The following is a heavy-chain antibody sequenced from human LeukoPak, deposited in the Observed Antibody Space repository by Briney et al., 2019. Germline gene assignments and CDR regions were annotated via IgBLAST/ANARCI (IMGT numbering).Heavy chain of an antibody. CDR2: ISYDGSNK. D-gene: IGHD6-13*01. V-gene: IGHV3-30*04. J-gene: IGHJ4*02. CDR3: ARDDYSSSWYYSY. Sequence: GRSLRLSCAASGFTFSSYAMHWVRQAPGKGLEWVAVISYDGSNKYYADSVKGRSTISRDNSKNTLYLQMNSLRAEDTAVYYCARDDYSSSWYYSYWGQGTLVTVSS. CDR1: GFTFSSYA.